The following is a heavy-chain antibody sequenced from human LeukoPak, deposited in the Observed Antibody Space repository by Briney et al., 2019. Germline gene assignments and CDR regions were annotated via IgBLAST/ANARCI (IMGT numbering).Heavy chain of an antibody. Sequence: VASVKVSCKVSGYTLSEISMQWVRQAPGKGLEWMGGFDPEDGETIYAQKFQGRVTMTEDTSTDTAYMELSSLRFEDTAVYYCARAKYNRGWYGAFGIWGQGTMVTVSS. CDR3: ARAKYNRGWYGAFGI. V-gene: IGHV1-24*01. J-gene: IGHJ3*02. CDR1: GYTLSEIS. CDR2: FDPEDGET. D-gene: IGHD6-19*01.